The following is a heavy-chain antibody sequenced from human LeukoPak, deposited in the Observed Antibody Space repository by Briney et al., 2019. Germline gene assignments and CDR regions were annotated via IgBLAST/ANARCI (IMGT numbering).Heavy chain of an antibody. CDR2: FDPEDGET. V-gene: IGHV1-24*01. CDR3: ATDPWGGELQDY. D-gene: IGHD1-26*01. J-gene: IGHJ4*02. CDR1: GYTLTELS. Sequence: ASVKVSCKVSGYTLTELSMHWVRQAPGKGFEWMGGFDPEDGETIYAQKFQGRVTMTEDTSTDTAYMELSSLRSEDTAVYYCATDPWGGELQDYWGQGTLVTVSS.